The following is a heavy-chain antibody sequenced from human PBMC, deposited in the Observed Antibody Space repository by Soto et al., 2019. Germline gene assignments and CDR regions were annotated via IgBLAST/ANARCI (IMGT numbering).Heavy chain of an antibody. J-gene: IGHJ3*02. CDR3: ARDPTIFGVPQGAFDI. Sequence: QTLSLTFAISGDSVSSNSAAWNWIRQSPSRGLEWLGRTYYRSKWYNDYAVSVKSRITINPDTSKNQFSLQLNSVTPEDTAVYYCARDPTIFGVPQGAFDIWGQGTMVTVSS. D-gene: IGHD3-3*01. CDR1: GDSVSSNSAA. CDR2: TYYRSKWYN. V-gene: IGHV6-1*01.